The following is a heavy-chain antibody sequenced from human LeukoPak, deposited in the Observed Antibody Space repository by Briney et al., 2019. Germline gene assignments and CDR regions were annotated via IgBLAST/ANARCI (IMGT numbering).Heavy chain of an antibody. Sequence: GGSLRLSCAASGFSFGIYGMNWVRQAPGKGLEWVAYIRYDGVNKYYADSVKGRFTISRDNSKNTLYLQMNSLRAEDTAVYYCTKKTMGNDDQFDSWGQGTLVTVSS. V-gene: IGHV3-30*02. CDR3: TKKTMGNDDQFDS. D-gene: IGHD1-26*01. CDR1: GFSFGIYG. CDR2: IRYDGVNK. J-gene: IGHJ4*02.